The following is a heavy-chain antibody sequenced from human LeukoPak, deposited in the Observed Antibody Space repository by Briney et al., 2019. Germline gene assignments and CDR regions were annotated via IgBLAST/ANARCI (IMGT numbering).Heavy chain of an antibody. D-gene: IGHD5-18*01. V-gene: IGHV1-2*02. CDR1: GYTFTGYY. Sequence: ASVKVSCKASGYTFTGYYMHWVRQAPGQGLEWMGWINPNSGGTNYAQKFQGRVTMTRDTSISTAYMELSRLRSDDTAVYYCARVNRGQRFRGYRDNWFDPWGQGTLSPSPQ. CDR2: INPNSGGT. CDR3: ARVNRGQRFRGYRDNWFDP. J-gene: IGHJ5*02.